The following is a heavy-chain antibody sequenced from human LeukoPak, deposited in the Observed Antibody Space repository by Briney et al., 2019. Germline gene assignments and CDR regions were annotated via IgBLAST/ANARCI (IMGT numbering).Heavy chain of an antibody. CDR2: IKEDGSDR. Sequence: GGSLRLSCAASGFTFSNYWMSWVRQAPGKGLGWVAAIKEDGSDRYYLDSVEGRFTISRDNAKNSLYLQMNSLRAEDTAIYFCARDTYRFDDYWGQGTLVTVSS. V-gene: IGHV3-7*01. CDR1: GFTFSNYW. CDR3: ARDTYRFDDY. D-gene: IGHD3-16*01. J-gene: IGHJ4*02.